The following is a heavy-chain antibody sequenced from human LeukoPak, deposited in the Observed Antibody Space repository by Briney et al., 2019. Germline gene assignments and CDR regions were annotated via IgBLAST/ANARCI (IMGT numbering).Heavy chain of an antibody. Sequence: SETLSFTCTVSGGSITSYYWTWIRQPPGKGLEWIGYIHYSGSTNYNPSLKSRVTISVDRSKNQFSLKLSSVTATDTAVYYCARNPGGYWGQGTLVTVSS. D-gene: IGHD2-8*02. J-gene: IGHJ4*02. V-gene: IGHV4-59*12. CDR3: ARNPGGY. CDR1: GGSITSYY. CDR2: IHYSGST.